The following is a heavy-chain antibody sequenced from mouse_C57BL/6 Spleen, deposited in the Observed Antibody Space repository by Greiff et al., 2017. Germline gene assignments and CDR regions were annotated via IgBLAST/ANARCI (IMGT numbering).Heavy chain of an antibody. D-gene: IGHD1-1*01. CDR3: TREGSNAWFAY. CDR2: IDPETGGT. V-gene: IGHV1-15*01. J-gene: IGHJ3*01. Sequence: QVHVKQSGAELVRPGASVTLSCKASGYTFTDYEMHWVKQTPVHGLEWIGAIDPETGGTAYNQTFKGKAILTADKSYSTAYMELRSLTSEDSAVYYCTREGSNAWFAYWGQGTLVTVSA. CDR1: GYTFTDYE.